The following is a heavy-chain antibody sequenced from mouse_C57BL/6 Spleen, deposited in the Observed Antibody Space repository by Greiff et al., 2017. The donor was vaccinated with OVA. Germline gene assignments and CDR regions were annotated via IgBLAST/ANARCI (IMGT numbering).Heavy chain of an antibody. Sequence: VQLQESGAELARPGASVKMSCKASGYTFTSYTMHWVKQRPGQGLEWIGYINPSSGYTKYNQKFKDKATLTADKSYSTAYMQLSSLTSEDSAVYYCARWDTTVVPFDYWGQGTTLTVSS. V-gene: IGHV1-4*01. J-gene: IGHJ2*01. CDR2: INPSSGYT. CDR3: ARWDTTVVPFDY. D-gene: IGHD1-1*01. CDR1: GYTFTSYT.